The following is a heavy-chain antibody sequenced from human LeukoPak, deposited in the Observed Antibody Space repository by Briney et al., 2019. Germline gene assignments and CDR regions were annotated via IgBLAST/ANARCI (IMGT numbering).Heavy chain of an antibody. D-gene: IGHD3-9*01. J-gene: IGHJ5*02. CDR2: IIDSGGAT. Sequence: QPGGSLRLSCAASGFTLSTYAMSWVRQAPRKGLEWVSTIIDSGGATYYAEAVKGRFTISRDNSKNTLYLQMNSLRAEDTATYYCAKDRNYDILTGYNWFDPCGQGTLVTVSS. V-gene: IGHV3-23*01. CDR3: AKDRNYDILTGYNWFDP. CDR1: GFTLSTYA.